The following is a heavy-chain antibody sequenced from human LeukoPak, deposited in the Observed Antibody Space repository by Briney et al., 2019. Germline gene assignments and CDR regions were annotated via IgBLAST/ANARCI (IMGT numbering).Heavy chain of an antibody. V-gene: IGHV1-18*01. J-gene: IGHJ4*02. Sequence: ASVKVSCKASGYTFTSYGITWVRQAPGQGLEWMGWIRPYNGDTNYAQNLQGRVTMTTDTSTITAYMELRSLRSDDTAVYYCARGGRYPEYWGQGTLVTVSS. D-gene: IGHD3-16*02. CDR3: ARGGRYPEY. CDR1: GYTFTSYG. CDR2: IRPYNGDT.